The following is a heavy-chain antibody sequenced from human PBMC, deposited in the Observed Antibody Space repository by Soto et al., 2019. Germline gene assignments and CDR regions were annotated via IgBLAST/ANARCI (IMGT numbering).Heavy chain of an antibody. V-gene: IGHV1-18*01. CDR3: ARECIAPDGSNHWCCFYYYGMDV. D-gene: IGHD6-13*01. J-gene: IGHJ6*02. CDR2: ISAYNGNT. Sequence: ASVKVSCKASGYTFTSYGISWVRQAPGQGLEWMEWISAYNGNTNYAQKLQGRVTMTTDTSTSTAYMELRSLRSDDTAVYYCARECIAPDGSNHWCCFYYYGMDVWGPGTTVTVSS. CDR1: GYTFTSYG.